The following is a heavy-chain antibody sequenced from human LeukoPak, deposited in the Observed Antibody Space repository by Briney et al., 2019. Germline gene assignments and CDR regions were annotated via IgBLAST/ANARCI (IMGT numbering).Heavy chain of an antibody. Sequence: GGSLRLSCAASGFTVNSNYVSWVRQAPGKGLEWVSVIFSGGDTYYSDSVKGRFTISRDTYKNTVDLQMNSLRTEDTAVYYCARWTPSMKSGYDFEFWGQGTLVTVSS. CDR1: GFTVNSNY. J-gene: IGHJ4*02. V-gene: IGHV3-53*05. CDR3: ARWTPSMKSGYDFEF. CDR2: IFSGGDT. D-gene: IGHD5-12*01.